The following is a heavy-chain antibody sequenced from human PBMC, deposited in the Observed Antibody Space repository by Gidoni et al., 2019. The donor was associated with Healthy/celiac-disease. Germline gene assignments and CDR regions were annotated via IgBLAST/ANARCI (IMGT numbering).Heavy chain of an antibody. CDR2: VDPEDGET. J-gene: IGHJ4*02. CDR1: GYTFTDYY. D-gene: IGHD1-26*01. CDR3: ATWEYSGSYYQFVQFDY. V-gene: IGHV1-69-2*01. Sequence: EVQLVQSGAEVKKPGATVKISCKVSGYTFTDYYMHWVQQAPGKGLEWMGLVDPEDGETIYAEKFQGRVTITADTSTDTAYMELSSLRSEDTAVYYCATWEYSGSYYQFVQFDYWGQGTLVTVSS.